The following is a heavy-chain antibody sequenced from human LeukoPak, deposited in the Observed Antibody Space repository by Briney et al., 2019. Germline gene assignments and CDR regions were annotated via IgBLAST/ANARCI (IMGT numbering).Heavy chain of an antibody. CDR2: ISYSGTN. CDR3: ASLGTLRS. D-gene: IGHD7-27*01. V-gene: IGHV4-39*01. J-gene: IGHJ5*02. Sequence: SETLSLTCTVSGGSFSSSTYYWGWHRQPPGKGLEGIGSISYSGTNYNNTSLKSRVSISIDTSKNQFSVKLSSVSAAYTAMYYCASLGTLRSWGQGTLVTVSS. CDR1: GGSFSSSTYY.